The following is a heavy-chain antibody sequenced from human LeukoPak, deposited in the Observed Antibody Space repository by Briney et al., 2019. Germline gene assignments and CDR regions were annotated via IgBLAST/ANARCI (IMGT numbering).Heavy chain of an antibody. D-gene: IGHD2-8*01. CDR3: AREDVVLVDAVRYYYYGMDV. J-gene: IGHJ6*02. CDR1: GYNFISYY. V-gene: IGHV1-46*01. CDR2: INPSGGST. Sequence: ASVKVSCKASGYNFISYYMHWVRQAPGQGLEWMGIINPSGGSTSYAQKFQDRVAMTRDTSTSTVYMELSSLKSEDTAVYYCAREDVVLVDAVRYYYYGMDVWGQGTTVTVSS.